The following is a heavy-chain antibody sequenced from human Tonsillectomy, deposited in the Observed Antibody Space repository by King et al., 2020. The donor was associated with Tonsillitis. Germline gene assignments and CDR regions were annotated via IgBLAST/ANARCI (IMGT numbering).Heavy chain of an antibody. V-gene: IGHV4-34*01. CDR3: ARGPVLGYCSSTSCYASGDY. D-gene: IGHD2-2*01. Sequence: VQLQQWGAGLLKPSETLSLTCAVYGGSFSGYYWSWIRQPPGKGLEWIGEINHSGSTNYNPSLKSRVTISVDTSKNQFSLRLSSVTAADTAVYYCARGPVLGYCSSTSCYASGDYWGQGTLVTVSS. CDR2: INHSGST. J-gene: IGHJ4*02. CDR1: GGSFSGYY.